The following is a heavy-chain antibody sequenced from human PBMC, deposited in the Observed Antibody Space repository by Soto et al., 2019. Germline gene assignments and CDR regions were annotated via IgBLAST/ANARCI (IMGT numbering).Heavy chain of an antibody. CDR1: GFTFSTYW. CDR2: INSDGSST. J-gene: IGHJ1*01. CDR3: ATPGYSSGWLFQH. V-gene: IGHV3-74*01. D-gene: IGHD6-19*01. Sequence: EVQLVESGGGLVQPGGSLRLSCAASGFTFSTYWMHWVRQAPGKGLVWVSRINSDGSSTGCADSVKGRFTISRDDAKNTLYLQMNSLRAEDTAVYYCATPGYSSGWLFQHWGQGTLVTVSS.